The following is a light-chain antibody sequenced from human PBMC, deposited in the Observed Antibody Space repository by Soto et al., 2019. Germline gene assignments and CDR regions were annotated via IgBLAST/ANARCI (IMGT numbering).Light chain of an antibody. CDR3: YQHDSSPGT. Sequence: EIVLTQSPGTLSLSPGERATLSCRASQSVSNNYLAWYQQKPGQAPRLLIYGASNRATGIPDRFSGGASRKFSTPTSSIEHPEFVAYYCYQHDSSPGTFGQGTKVDIK. CDR1: QSVSNNY. J-gene: IGKJ1*01. V-gene: IGKV3-20*01. CDR2: GAS.